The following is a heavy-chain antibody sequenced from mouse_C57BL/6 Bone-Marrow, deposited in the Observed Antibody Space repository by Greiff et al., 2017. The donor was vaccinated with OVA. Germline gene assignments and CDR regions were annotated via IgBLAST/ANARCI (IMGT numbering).Heavy chain of an antibody. V-gene: IGHV1-9*01. CDR3: ARSYYYGSSLYYYAMDY. CDR1: GYTFTGYW. J-gene: IGHJ4*01. Sequence: QVQLQQSGAELMKPGASVKLSCKATGYTFTGYWIEWVKLRPGHGLEWIGEILPGSGSTNSNEKFKGKATFTADTSSNTAYMQLSSLTTEDSAIYYCARSYYYGSSLYYYAMDYWGQGTSVTVSS. CDR2: ILPGSGST. D-gene: IGHD1-1*01.